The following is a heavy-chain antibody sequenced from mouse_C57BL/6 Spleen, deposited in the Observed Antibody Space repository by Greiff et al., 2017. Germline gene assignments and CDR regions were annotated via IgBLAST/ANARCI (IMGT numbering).Heavy chain of an antibody. Sequence: EVKLVESGGGLVKPGGSLKLSCAASGFTFSDYGMHWVRQAPEKGLEWVAYISSGSSTIYYADTVKGRFTISRDNAKNTLFLQMTSLRSEDTAMYYCARRTAQAVLYFDYWGQGTTLTVSS. J-gene: IGHJ2*01. CDR1: GFTFSDYG. CDR3: ARRTAQAVLYFDY. D-gene: IGHD3-2*02. CDR2: ISSGSSTI. V-gene: IGHV5-17*01.